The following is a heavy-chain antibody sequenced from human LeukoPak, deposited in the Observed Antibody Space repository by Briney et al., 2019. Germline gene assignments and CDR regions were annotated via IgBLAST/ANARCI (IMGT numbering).Heavy chain of an antibody. CDR2: IYYSGST. Sequence: SETLSLTCTVSRGSISSYYGTWIRQPPGKGLEWIGYIYYSGSTNYNPSLKSRVTISVDPSTNQFSLKLRSVTAADTAVYYCARGVGGSGSYYYYGMDVWGQGTTVTVSS. CDR1: RGSISSYY. D-gene: IGHD3-10*01. V-gene: IGHV4-59*01. CDR3: ARGVGGSGSYYYYGMDV. J-gene: IGHJ6*02.